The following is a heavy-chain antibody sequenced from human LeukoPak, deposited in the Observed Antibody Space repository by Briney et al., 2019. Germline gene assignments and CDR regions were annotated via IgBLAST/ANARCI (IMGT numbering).Heavy chain of an antibody. CDR3: AKEHDYSNAAPEWGFDS. J-gene: IGHJ4*02. Sequence: GGSLRLSCTASGFTFGDYVISWVRQAPGKGLEWVSGISGSSSHTMDADSVRGRFTISRDNTRNTLYLHMNNVRAEDTALYYCAKEHDYSNAAPEWGFDSWGQGTRVTVSS. D-gene: IGHD3-3*01. CDR1: GFTFGDYV. V-gene: IGHV3-23*01. CDR2: ISGSSSHT.